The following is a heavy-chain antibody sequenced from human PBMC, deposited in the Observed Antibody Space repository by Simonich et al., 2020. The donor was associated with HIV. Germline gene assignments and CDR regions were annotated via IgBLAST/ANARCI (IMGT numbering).Heavy chain of an antibody. J-gene: IGHJ4*02. CDR3: ARRHPTTVTTPYFDY. CDR1: GGSFSCYY. CDR2: NNQSGNT. Sequence: QVQLQQWGAGLLKPSETLSLTCAVYGGSFSCYYWSWIRQPPGKGLEWIRENNQSGNTNYNRSLKSGVTISVDTSKNQFSLKLSSVTAADTAVYYCARRHPTTVTTPYFDYWGQGTLVTVSS. V-gene: IGHV4-34*01. D-gene: IGHD4-17*01.